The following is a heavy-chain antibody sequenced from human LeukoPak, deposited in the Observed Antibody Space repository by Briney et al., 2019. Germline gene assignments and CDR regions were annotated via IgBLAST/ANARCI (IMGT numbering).Heavy chain of an antibody. D-gene: IGHD5-18*01. CDR1: GGSFGRYA. J-gene: IGHJ4*02. CDR3: ARSQGYSYGSSY. V-gene: IGHV1-69*01. CDR2: IVPILGTA. Sequence: SVKVSCKAPGGSFGRYAISWVRQAPGQGLEWMGGIVPILGTANYAQKFQGRVTITADDSTGTAYMELTSLRSADTAVYYCARSQGYSYGSSYWGQGSLVTVSS.